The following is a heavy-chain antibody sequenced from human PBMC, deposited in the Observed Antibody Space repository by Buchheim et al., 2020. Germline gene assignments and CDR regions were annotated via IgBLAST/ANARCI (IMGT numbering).Heavy chain of an antibody. CDR2: INHSGST. Sequence: QVQLQQWGAGLLKPSETLSLTCAVYGGSFSGYYWSWIRQPPGKGLEWIGEINHSGSTNYNPSLKSRVTISVDTSKNQFSLKLSSVTAADTAVYYCARVYYDSSLVYYYGMDVWGQGTT. CDR1: GGSFSGYY. J-gene: IGHJ6*02. CDR3: ARVYYDSSLVYYYGMDV. D-gene: IGHD3-22*01. V-gene: IGHV4-34*01.